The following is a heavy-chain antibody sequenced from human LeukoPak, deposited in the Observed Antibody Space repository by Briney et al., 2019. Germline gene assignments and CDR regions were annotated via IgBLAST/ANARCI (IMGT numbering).Heavy chain of an antibody. CDR1: GFTFSSYS. V-gene: IGHV3-21*04. CDR3: ARDSLKEAYCGGDCYLY. J-gene: IGHJ4*01. Sequence: GGSLRLSCAASGFTFSSYSMNWVRQAPGKGLEWVSSISSSSSYIYYADSVKGRFTISRDNARNSLYLQMNSLRAEDTALYYCARDSLKEAYCGGDCYLYWGQGTLVTVSS. CDR2: ISSSSSYI. D-gene: IGHD2-21*02.